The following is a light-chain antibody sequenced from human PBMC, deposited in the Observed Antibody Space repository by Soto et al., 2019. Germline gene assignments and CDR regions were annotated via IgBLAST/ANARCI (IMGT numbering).Light chain of an antibody. V-gene: IGKV3-11*01. CDR3: QQRNSWPLT. CDR2: DAS. CDR1: QSVRSY. Sequence: ESMLTQSPATLSLSPGERATLSCRASQSVRSYLAWYQQKPGQAPRLLIYDASNRAPGIPARFSGSGSGTDFTLTISSLEPEDFAFYYCQQRNSWPLTFGQGTKVDIK. J-gene: IGKJ3*01.